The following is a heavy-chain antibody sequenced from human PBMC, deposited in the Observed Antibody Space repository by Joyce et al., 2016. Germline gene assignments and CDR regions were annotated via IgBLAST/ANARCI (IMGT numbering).Heavy chain of an antibody. CDR2: IYYTGNN. Sequence: QLQLQESGPGLVKPSETLSLTCTVSGCSISSSSYYWGWIRQPPGKGLEWIGSIYYTGNNYYNPSLKSRVTISVDTSKNQFSLKLSSVTAADTAVYYCARRRVVGRWAFDIWGQGTMVTVSS. J-gene: IGHJ3*02. D-gene: IGHD2-15*01. V-gene: IGHV4-39*01. CDR1: GCSISSSSYY. CDR3: ARRRVVGRWAFDI.